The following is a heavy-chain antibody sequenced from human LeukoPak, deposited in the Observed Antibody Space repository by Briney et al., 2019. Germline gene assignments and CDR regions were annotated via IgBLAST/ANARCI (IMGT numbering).Heavy chain of an antibody. J-gene: IGHJ4*02. CDR1: GYTYTGYY. CDR2: ITPNSGGT. CDR3: AKVVAGTIDY. Sequence: GGSLRLSCAASGYTYTGYYMHWVRQGPGQGLEWLGWITPNSGGTNYAQKFQGRVTMTRDTSINTAYMELSRLRSDDTAVYYCAKVVAGTIDYWGQGTLVTVSS. V-gene: IGHV1-2*02. D-gene: IGHD1-7*01.